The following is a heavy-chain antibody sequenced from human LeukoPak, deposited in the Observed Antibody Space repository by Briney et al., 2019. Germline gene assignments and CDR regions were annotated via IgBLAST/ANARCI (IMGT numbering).Heavy chain of an antibody. J-gene: IGHJ4*02. Sequence: GGSLRLSCAASGFTFNSYAMNWVRQAPGKGLEWVSGISASGGSTYYADSVKGRFTISRDNSKNTLYLQMNSLRAEDTAVYYCARETSSSTSCSTDYWGQGTLVTVSS. D-gene: IGHD2-2*01. CDR3: ARETSSSTSCSTDY. V-gene: IGHV3-23*01. CDR2: ISASGGST. CDR1: GFTFNSYA.